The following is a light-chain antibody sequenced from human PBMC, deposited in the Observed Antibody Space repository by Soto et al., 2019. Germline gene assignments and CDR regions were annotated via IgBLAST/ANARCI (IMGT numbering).Light chain of an antibody. Sequence: DIQMTQSPFSLSASLGDRVTITCRASQSISDYLNWYQQKPGKGPKLLIFAASSLQVGVPSRFSGSGFGSDFTLPISSLQPEDFATCFCQQSHSAPFTLGPGTTVDIK. CDR2: AAS. CDR3: QQSHSAPFT. V-gene: IGKV1-39*01. J-gene: IGKJ3*01. CDR1: QSISDY.